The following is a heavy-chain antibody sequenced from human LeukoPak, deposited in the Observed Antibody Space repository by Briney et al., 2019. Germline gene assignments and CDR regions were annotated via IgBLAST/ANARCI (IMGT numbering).Heavy chain of an antibody. D-gene: IGHD5-18*01. CDR1: GGSISSYY. J-gene: IGHJ4*02. Sequence: SETLSLTCTVSGGSISSYYWSWIRRPPGKGLEWIGYIYYSGSTNYNPSLKSRVTISVDTSKNQFSLKLSSVTAADTAVYYCARGMVDTAMTNWGQGTLVTVSS. CDR3: ARGMVDTAMTN. V-gene: IGHV4-59*01. CDR2: IYYSGST.